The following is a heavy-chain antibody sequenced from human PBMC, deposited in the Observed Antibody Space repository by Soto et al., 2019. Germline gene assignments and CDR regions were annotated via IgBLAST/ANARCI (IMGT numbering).Heavy chain of an antibody. J-gene: IGHJ6*02. CDR1: GFIFSDYY. V-gene: IGHV3-11*05. D-gene: IGHD6-19*01. Sequence: GGPRLSCVASGFIFSDYYMAWIRRAPGKGLEWVSYISDGGSYTNHGNSVRGRVSVSRDDARNSLYLQINNLRVEDTGVYYCARAPGAVNSYAGVDVWGQGTTVTVSS. CDR2: ISDGGSYT. CDR3: ARAPGAVNSYAGVDV.